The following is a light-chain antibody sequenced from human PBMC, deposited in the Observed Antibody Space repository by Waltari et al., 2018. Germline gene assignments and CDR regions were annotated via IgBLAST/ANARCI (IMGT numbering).Light chain of an antibody. Sequence: QTVVNQEPSLTVSPGGTITLTCASSTGAVTSGHYPKWFQQEPGQAPRALIYSTSNKNSWTPARFSGSLLGGKAALTLSGVQPEDEAEYYCLLYYGGLWVFGGGTKLTVL. J-gene: IGLJ3*02. CDR2: STS. CDR1: TGAVTSGHY. V-gene: IGLV7-43*01. CDR3: LLYYGGLWV.